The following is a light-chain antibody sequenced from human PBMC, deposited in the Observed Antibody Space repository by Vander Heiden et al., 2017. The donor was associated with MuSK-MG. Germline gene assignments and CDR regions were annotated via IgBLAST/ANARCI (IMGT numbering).Light chain of an antibody. V-gene: IGKV3-20*01. J-gene: IGKJ4*01. CDR2: SAS. CDR1: QSVSSSY. Sequence: LTQSPGTLSLSPGERATLSCRASQSVSSSYLAWYQPKPGQAPRLLIDSASSRATGIPDRFSGSASGTDFTLTISRLEPEDFAVYYCQKYKSSPLTFGGGTKVEIK. CDR3: QKYKSSPLT.